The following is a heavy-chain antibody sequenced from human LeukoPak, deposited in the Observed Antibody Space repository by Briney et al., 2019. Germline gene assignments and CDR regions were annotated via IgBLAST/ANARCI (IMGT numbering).Heavy chain of an antibody. Sequence: QSGGSLRLSCAASGFTFNSNAMSWVRQAPGKGLEWVSAISGSGGSTYYADSVKGRFTISRDNSKNTLYLQMNSLRAEDTAVYYCAKDLSQCSGGSCPPTDWFDPWGQGTLVTVSS. D-gene: IGHD2-15*01. CDR3: AKDLSQCSGGSCPPTDWFDP. V-gene: IGHV3-23*01. CDR1: GFTFNSNA. J-gene: IGHJ5*02. CDR2: ISGSGGST.